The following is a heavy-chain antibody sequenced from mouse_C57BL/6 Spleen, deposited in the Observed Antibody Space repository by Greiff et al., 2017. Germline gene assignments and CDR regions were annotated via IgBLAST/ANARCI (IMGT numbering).Heavy chain of an antibody. D-gene: IGHD2-4*01. V-gene: IGHV1-52*01. CDR3: ARSGDYDRYFDY. J-gene: IGHJ2*01. Sequence: VQLQQSGAELVRPGSSVKLSCKASGYTFTSYWMHWVKQRPIQGLEWIGNIDPSDSETHYNQKFKDKATLTVDKSSSTAYMQLSSLTSEDSAVYYCARSGDYDRYFDYWGQGTTLTVSS. CDR2: IDPSDSET. CDR1: GYTFTSYW.